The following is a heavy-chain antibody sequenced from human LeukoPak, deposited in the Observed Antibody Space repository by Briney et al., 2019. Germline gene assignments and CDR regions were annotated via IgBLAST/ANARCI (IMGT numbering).Heavy chain of an antibody. J-gene: IGHJ4*02. CDR2: IKQDGSEK. V-gene: IGHV3-7*01. Sequence: PGGSLRLSCAASGFTFSDYYMSWIRQAPGKGLEWVANIKQDGSEKYYVHSVKGRFTISRDNAKNSLYLQMNSLRAEDTAVYYCAYGNYYDSSGSLFDYWGQGTLVTVSS. D-gene: IGHD3-22*01. CDR1: GFTFSDYY. CDR3: AYGNYYDSSGSLFDY.